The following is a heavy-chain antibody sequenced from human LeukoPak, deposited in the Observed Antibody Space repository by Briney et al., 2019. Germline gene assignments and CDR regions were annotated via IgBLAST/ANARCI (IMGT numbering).Heavy chain of an antibody. J-gene: IGHJ4*02. D-gene: IGHD3-22*01. CDR1: GYTFTGYY. V-gene: IGHV1-2*04. CDR3: ARTYYYDSSGYPPYFDY. Sequence: ASVTVSCKASGYTFTGYYMHWVRQAPGQGLEWMGWINPNSGGTNYAKKFQGWVTMTRDTSISTAYMELSRLRSDDTAVYYCARTYYYDSSGYPPYFDYWGQGTLVTVSS. CDR2: INPNSGGT.